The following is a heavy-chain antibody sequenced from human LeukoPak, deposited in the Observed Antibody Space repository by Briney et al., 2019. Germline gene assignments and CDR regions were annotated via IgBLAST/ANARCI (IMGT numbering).Heavy chain of an antibody. Sequence: GGSLRLSCAASGYTFSAYAMGWVRQAPGRGLEWVSGISGSGDSTYYADSVQGRFTISRDNSKNTLYLQMNSLRAEDTAVYYCAKRWNGYDRFDYWGQGTLVTVSS. CDR2: ISGSGDST. J-gene: IGHJ4*02. CDR3: AKRWNGYDRFDY. CDR1: GYTFSAYA. V-gene: IGHV3-23*01. D-gene: IGHD5-12*01.